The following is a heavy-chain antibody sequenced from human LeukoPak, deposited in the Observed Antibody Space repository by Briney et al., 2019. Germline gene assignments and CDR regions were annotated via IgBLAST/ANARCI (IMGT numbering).Heavy chain of an antibody. D-gene: IGHD3-9*01. CDR3: ARIQMSYDILTGYSPMGYMDV. CDR2: IDWDDDK. Sequence: SAPTLVNPTQTLTLTCTFSGFSLSTSGMCVSWIRQPPGKALEWLARIDWDDDKYYSTSLKTRLTISKDTSKNQVVLTMTNMDPVNTATYYCARIQMSYDILTGYSPMGYMDVWGKGTTVTISS. V-gene: IGHV2-70*11. CDR1: GFSLSTSGMC. J-gene: IGHJ6*03.